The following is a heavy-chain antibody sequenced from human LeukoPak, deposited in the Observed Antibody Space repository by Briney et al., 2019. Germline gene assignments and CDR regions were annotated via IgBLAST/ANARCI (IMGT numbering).Heavy chain of an antibody. Sequence: GGSLRLSCAASGFTFSSYAMSWVRQAPGKGLEWVSVIYSGGSTYYADSVKGRFTISRDNSKNTLYLQMNSLRAEDTAVYYCARGCSSCSQFDYWGQGTLVTVSS. J-gene: IGHJ4*02. CDR1: GFTFSSYA. CDR2: IYSGGST. D-gene: IGHD6-13*01. V-gene: IGHV3-66*01. CDR3: ARGCSSCSQFDY.